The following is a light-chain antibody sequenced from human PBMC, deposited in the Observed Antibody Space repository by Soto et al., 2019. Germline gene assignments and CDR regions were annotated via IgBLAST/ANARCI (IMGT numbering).Light chain of an antibody. V-gene: IGLV2-14*01. Sequence: QSALTQPASVSGSPGQSITISCTGTSSDAGGYNYISWYQQHPGKAPKFIIYDVRNRPSGVSNRFSGSRSGNTASLTISGLQAEDEADYYCSSYTSSSTVIFGGGTKVTVL. CDR2: DVR. CDR1: SSDAGGYNY. CDR3: SSYTSSSTVI. J-gene: IGLJ2*01.